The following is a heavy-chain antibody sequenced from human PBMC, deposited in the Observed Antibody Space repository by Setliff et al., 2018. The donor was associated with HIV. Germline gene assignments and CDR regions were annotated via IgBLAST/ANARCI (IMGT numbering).Heavy chain of an antibody. D-gene: IGHD2-15*01. CDR3: ARLLRRPHDFFYMDV. V-gene: IGHV5-10-1*01. CDR1: GYTFANYW. J-gene: IGHJ6*03. CDR2: LDPRDSYT. Sequence: PGESLKISCKGSGYTFANYWISWVRQMPGKGLEWMGRLDPRDSYTDYSPSFQGHATISGDKSSCTAYLQWSSLRASDTATYYCARLLRRPHDFFYMDVWGKGTTVTVSS.